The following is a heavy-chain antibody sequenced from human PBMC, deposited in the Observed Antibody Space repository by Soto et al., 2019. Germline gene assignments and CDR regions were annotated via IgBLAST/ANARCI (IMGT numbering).Heavy chain of an antibody. CDR1: GYTFASYS. V-gene: IGHV1-18*01. D-gene: IGHD2-8*01. Sequence: QVQLVQSGGEVRKPGASVKVSCKTSGYTFASYSITWVRQAPGQGLEWLGWISPDNGNTNYAQKVQGRVTMSTDTSTSTVYMELRSLRSDDTAVYYGARDNDCFDPWGQGTLVTVSS. CDR2: ISPDNGNT. CDR3: ARDNDCFDP. J-gene: IGHJ5*02.